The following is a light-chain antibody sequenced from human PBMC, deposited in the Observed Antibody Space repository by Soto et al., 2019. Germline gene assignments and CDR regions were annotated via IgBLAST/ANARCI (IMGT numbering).Light chain of an antibody. Sequence: QPVLTQSPSASASLGASVKLTCTLSSGYSSFAIAWHQQQPQKGPRYLMKLNSDGSHNRGDGIPDRFSGSSSGAERYLTICSLHSDDEADYYCQTWSTDIRVFGGGTKVTVL. CDR2: LNSDGSH. CDR1: SGYSSFA. V-gene: IGLV4-69*01. CDR3: QTWSTDIRV. J-gene: IGLJ2*01.